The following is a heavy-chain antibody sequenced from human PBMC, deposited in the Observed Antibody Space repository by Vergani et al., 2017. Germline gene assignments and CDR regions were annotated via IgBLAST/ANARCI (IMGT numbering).Heavy chain of an antibody. J-gene: IGHJ4*02. D-gene: IGHD2-21*02. CDR3: ARGLLFRSDWPSYYFDY. CDR2: ISSSSSYT. V-gene: IGHV3-11*05. CDR1: GFTFSDYY. Sequence: QVQLVESGGGLVKPGGSLRLSCAASGFTFSDYYMTWIRQAPGKGLEWVSYISSSSSYTDYADSVKGRFTISRDNSKNTHYLHMSSLRVEDTAVYYCARGLLFRSDWPSYYFDYWGQGTLVTASS.